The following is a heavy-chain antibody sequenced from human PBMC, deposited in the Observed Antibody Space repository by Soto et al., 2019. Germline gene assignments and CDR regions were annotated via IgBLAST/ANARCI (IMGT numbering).Heavy chain of an antibody. Sequence: QVQLVQSGAEVKKPGASVKVSCKASGYTFTSYGINWVRQAPGQGLEWMGWIRAYNGNTNYAQKLQGRVTTTTDTSMSTAYMELRSLLHDDTAVQYGASESNDSGYWGQGTLVIVAS. CDR2: IRAYNGNT. CDR1: GYTFTSYG. V-gene: IGHV1-18*01. J-gene: IGHJ4*02. CDR3: ASESNDSGY. D-gene: IGHD1-1*01.